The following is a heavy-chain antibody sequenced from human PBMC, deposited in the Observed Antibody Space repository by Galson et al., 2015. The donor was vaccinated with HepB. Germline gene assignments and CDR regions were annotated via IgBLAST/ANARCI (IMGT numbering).Heavy chain of an antibody. CDR1: GGTFSSYA. V-gene: IGHV1-69*13. CDR2: IIPIFGTA. D-gene: IGHD2-2*01. CDR3: ARLPLGYCSSTSCRS. Sequence: SVKVSCKASGGTFSSYAISWVRQAPGQGLEWMGGIIPIFGTANYAQKFQGRVTITADESTSTAYMELSSLRSEDTAVYYCARLPLGYCSSTSCRSWGQGTLVTVSS. J-gene: IGHJ5*02.